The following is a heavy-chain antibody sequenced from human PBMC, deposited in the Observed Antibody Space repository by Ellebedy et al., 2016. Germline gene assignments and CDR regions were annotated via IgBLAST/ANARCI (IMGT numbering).Heavy chain of an antibody. V-gene: IGHV4-39*01. D-gene: IGHD5-18*01. CDR1: GGSISSSSYY. Sequence: SETLSLTXTVSGGSISSSSYYWGWIRQPPGKGLEWIGSIYYSGSTYYNPSLKSRVTISVDTSKNQFSLKLSSVTAADTAVYYCASSLDTAMEYYFDYWGQGTLVTVSS. CDR3: ASSLDTAMEYYFDY. J-gene: IGHJ4*02. CDR2: IYYSGST.